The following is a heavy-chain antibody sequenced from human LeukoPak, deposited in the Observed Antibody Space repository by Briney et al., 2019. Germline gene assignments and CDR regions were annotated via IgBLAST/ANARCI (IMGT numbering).Heavy chain of an antibody. J-gene: IGHJ4*02. CDR3: ITGARGLDY. CDR2: IKGKTDGETT. CDR1: GFIFSNAC. V-gene: IGHV3-15*01. Sequence: GGSVRLSCAASGFIFSNACMNWVRQAPGKGLEWVGRIKGKTDGETTDYAAPVKGRFTISRDDSENTLYLQMNSLESEDTALYYCITGARGLDYWGQGILVTVSS. D-gene: IGHD5-12*01.